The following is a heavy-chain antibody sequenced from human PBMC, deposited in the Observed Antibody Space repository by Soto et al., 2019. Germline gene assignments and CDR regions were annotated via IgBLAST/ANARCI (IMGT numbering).Heavy chain of an antibody. CDR2: FIPILDMA. J-gene: IGHJ4*02. CDR3: AITYCRDNSCPRDFDF. V-gene: IGHV1-69*02. CDR1: GGTFNTYT. Sequence: QVQVVQSGAEVKKPESSVKVSCKPSGGTFNTYTVNWVRLAPGHGLEWMGRFIPILDMANYAHQFQDRVTITADRSTFTAYMELNILTSDDTAVYYCAITYCRDNSCPRDFDFWGPGTRVTVSS. D-gene: IGHD2-21*01.